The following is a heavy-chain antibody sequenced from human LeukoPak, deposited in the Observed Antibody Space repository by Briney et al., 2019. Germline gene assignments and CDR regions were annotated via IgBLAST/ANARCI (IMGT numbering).Heavy chain of an antibody. V-gene: IGHV4-39*01. D-gene: IGHD5-24*01. Sequence: SETLSLTCTVSGGSISSSSYYWGWIRQPPGKGLEWIGSIYYSGSTYYNPSLKSRVTISVDTSKNQSSLKLSSVTAADTAVYYCARQEGDVEMATISWGQGTLVTVSS. CDR1: GGSISSSSYY. CDR3: ARQEGDVEMATIS. CDR2: IYYSGST. J-gene: IGHJ5*02.